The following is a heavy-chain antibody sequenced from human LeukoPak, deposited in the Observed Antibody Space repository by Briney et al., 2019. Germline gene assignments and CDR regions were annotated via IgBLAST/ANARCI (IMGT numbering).Heavy chain of an antibody. D-gene: IGHD6-13*01. CDR1: GGSISSYY. J-gene: IGHJ4*02. CDR3: ARGVYIAAAQYAY. CDR2: IYYSGTT. V-gene: IGHV4-59*01. Sequence: SETLSLTCTVSGGSISSYYWSWIRQPPGKGLEWIGYIYYSGTTNYNPSLKSRVTMSVDTSKNQFSLKLSSVTAADTAVYYCARGVYIAAAQYAYWGQGTLVTASS.